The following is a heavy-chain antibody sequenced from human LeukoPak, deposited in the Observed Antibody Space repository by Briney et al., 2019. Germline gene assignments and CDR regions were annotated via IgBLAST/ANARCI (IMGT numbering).Heavy chain of an antibody. Sequence: GGSLRLSCAASGFTFSSYWMSWVRQAPGKGLEWVANIKQDGSEKYYVDSVKGRFTISRDNAKNSLYLQMNGLRAEDTAVYYCASTARLLWLDYWGQGTLVTVSS. J-gene: IGHJ4*02. CDR1: GFTFSSYW. V-gene: IGHV3-7*01. D-gene: IGHD3-10*01. CDR2: IKQDGSEK. CDR3: ASTARLLWLDY.